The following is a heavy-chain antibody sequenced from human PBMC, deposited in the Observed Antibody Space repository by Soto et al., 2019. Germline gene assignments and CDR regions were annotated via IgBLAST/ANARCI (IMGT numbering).Heavy chain of an antibody. D-gene: IGHD1-1*01. J-gene: IGHJ4*02. V-gene: IGHV3-48*02. CDR3: ARGELDRTIDY. Sequence: EVQLVESGGSLVQPGESLRLSCAASGFSLRSRSMNWVRQAPGKGLEWVSYISSSSSTIYYADSVKGRFTISRDNAKNSLYLQMNILRDEDTAVYYCARGELDRTIDYWGQGTQVTVSS. CDR1: GFSLRSRS. CDR2: ISSSSSTI.